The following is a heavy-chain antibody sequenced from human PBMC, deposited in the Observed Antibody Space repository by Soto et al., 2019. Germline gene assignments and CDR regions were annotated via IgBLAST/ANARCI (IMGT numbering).Heavy chain of an antibody. V-gene: IGHV3-11*01. Sequence: LRLSCAASGFTFSDYYMNWIRQAPGKGLEWVSYISSGAITIYYADSVKGRFTISRDNAKNSLYLQMNSLRAEDTAVYYCAGQYSSSSVEFWGQGTLVTVS. CDR2: ISSGAITI. D-gene: IGHD6-6*01. CDR3: AGQYSSSSVEF. J-gene: IGHJ4*02. CDR1: GFTFSDYY.